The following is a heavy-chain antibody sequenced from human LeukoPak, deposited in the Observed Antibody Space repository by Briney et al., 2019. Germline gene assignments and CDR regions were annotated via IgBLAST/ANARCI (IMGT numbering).Heavy chain of an antibody. CDR3: ARVRTEMATTYDY. D-gene: IGHD5-24*01. CDR1: GGSFSGYY. Sequence: PSETLSLTCAVYGGSFSGYYWSWIRQPPGKGLEWIGEINHSGSTNYNPSLKSRVTISVDTSKNQFSLKLSSVTAADTAVYYCARVRTEMATTYDYWGQGTLVTVSS. CDR2: INHSGST. V-gene: IGHV4-34*01. J-gene: IGHJ4*02.